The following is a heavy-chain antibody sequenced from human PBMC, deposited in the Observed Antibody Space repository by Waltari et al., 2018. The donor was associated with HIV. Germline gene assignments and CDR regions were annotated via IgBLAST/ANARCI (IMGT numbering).Heavy chain of an antibody. CDR3: AQDPRSYGWSRFGN. V-gene: IGHV3-23*01. CDR2: ITVNGVNT. CDR1: GFPFCNYA. Sequence: LSLSCAASGFPFCNYAMNWVRQTPGRGLEWVSAITVNGVNTSYADSVRGRFTISRDDSKNTLFLQMNSLGAEDTAVYYCAQDPRSYGWSRFGNWGQGTLVTVSS. D-gene: IGHD3-10*01. J-gene: IGHJ4*02.